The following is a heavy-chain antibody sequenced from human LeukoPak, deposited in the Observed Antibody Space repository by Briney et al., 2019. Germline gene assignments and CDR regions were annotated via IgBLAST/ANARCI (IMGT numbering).Heavy chain of an antibody. Sequence: PSETLSLTCTVSGGSISSYYWSWIRQPAGKGLEWIGRIYTSGSTNYNPSLKSRVTMSVDTSKNQFSLKLSSVTAADTAVYYCARETYYYDSSGYYYAFDYWGQGTLVTVPS. D-gene: IGHD3-22*01. J-gene: IGHJ4*02. V-gene: IGHV4-4*07. CDR1: GGSISSYY. CDR3: ARETYYYDSSGYYYAFDY. CDR2: IYTSGST.